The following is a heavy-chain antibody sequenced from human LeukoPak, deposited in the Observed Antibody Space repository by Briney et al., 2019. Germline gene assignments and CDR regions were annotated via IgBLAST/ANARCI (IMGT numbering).Heavy chain of an antibody. V-gene: IGHV3-23*01. CDR2: IIGSGGSA. J-gene: IGHJ6*03. CDR3: ARDQRGYLYYMDV. D-gene: IGHD1-1*01. CDR1: GFTVSCNY. Sequence: GGSLRLSCAASGFTVSCNYMSWVRQAPGKGLEWVSTIIGSGGSAYYADSVNGRFTISRDNSKNTVYLQMNSLGAEDTAVYYCARDQRGYLYYMDVWGKGTTVTISS.